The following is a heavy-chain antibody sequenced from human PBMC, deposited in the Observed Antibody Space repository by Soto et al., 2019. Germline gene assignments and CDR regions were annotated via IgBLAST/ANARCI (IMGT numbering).Heavy chain of an antibody. V-gene: IGHV3-9*01. CDR1: GFTFNDFA. Sequence: EVQLVESRGGLVQPGRSLRLSCAASGFTFNDFAMHWVRQAPGKSLEWVASIDWNGANIAYAASVEGRFTISRDNVKNSLFLQMNSLRAEDTAFYFCARDSGIVAAGRFSFDPRGQGTLVTVSS. J-gene: IGHJ5*02. CDR3: ARDSGIVAAGRFSFDP. D-gene: IGHD6-13*01. CDR2: IDWNGANI.